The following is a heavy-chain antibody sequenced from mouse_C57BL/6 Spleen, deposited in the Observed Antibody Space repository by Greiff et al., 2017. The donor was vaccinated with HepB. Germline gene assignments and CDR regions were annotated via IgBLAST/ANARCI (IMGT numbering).Heavy chain of an antibody. J-gene: IGHJ4*01. D-gene: IGHD1-1*01. Sequence: QVQLKESGAELVKPGASVKISCKASGYAFSSYWMNWVKQRPGKGLEWIGQIYPGDGDTNYNGKFKGKATLTADKSSSTAYMQLSSLTSEDSAVYFCAGQFYGSSYDAMDYWGQGTSVTVSS. CDR2: IYPGDGDT. CDR3: AGQFYGSSYDAMDY. CDR1: GYAFSSYW. V-gene: IGHV1-80*01.